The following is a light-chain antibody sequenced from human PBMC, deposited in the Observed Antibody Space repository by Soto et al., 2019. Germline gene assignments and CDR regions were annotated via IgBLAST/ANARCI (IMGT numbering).Light chain of an antibody. CDR3: QQYNNWPPVT. J-gene: IGKJ2*01. V-gene: IGKV3-15*01. CDR2: FAS. Sequence: EIVMTQSPATLSVSPGERATLSCRASQSVSSKLAWFQQKPGQAPRLLIYFASTRATGIPARFSGSGSGTEFTLTISSLQSEDFAVYYCQQYNNWPPVTFGQGTKLEIK. CDR1: QSVSSK.